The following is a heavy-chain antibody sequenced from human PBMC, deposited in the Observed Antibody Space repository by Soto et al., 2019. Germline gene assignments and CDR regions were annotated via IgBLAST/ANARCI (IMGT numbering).Heavy chain of an antibody. CDR3: AHAYGGTSCHNDAFDI. V-gene: IGHV2-5*02. CDR1: GFSLSGYGVG. Sequence: QITLKESGPTLVKPTQTLTLTCTVSGFSLSGYGVGVGWIRQPPGKALEWLALIYWDDDQRYSPSLKTRLTITKDTAKNQVVLTMTNMDPVDTATYYCAHAYGGTSCHNDAFDIWGQGTVVTVSS. D-gene: IGHD2-21*01. J-gene: IGHJ3*02. CDR2: IYWDDDQ.